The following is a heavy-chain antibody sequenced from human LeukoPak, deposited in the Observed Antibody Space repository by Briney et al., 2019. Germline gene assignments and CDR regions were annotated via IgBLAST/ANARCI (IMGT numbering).Heavy chain of an antibody. V-gene: IGHV1-2*02. CDR3: GRDQLITMIVALQGGVNY. CDR1: GYTFTGYY. Sequence: ASVTVSCKASGYTFTGYYMHWVRRAPGQGLEWMGWINANSGGTNYAQKFQGRVTMTRDTSISTAYMELGRLRSDDTAVYYCGRDQLITMIVALQGGVNYGGREPLVTFPS. CDR2: INANSGGT. J-gene: IGHJ4*02. D-gene: IGHD3-22*01.